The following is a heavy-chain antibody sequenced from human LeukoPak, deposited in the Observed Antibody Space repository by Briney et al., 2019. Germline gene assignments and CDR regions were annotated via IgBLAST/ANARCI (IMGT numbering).Heavy chain of an antibody. Sequence: ASVKVSCKTSGYSFTDHYMHWVRQAPGQGLEWMGWINPNSGGTNYAQKFQGRVTMTRDTSISTAYMELSRLRSDDTAVYYCARYQKEPRRSSSTTPRFDPWGQGTLVTVSS. D-gene: IGHD6-6*01. CDR2: INPNSGGT. CDR3: ARYQKEPRRSSSTTPRFDP. V-gene: IGHV1-2*02. J-gene: IGHJ5*02. CDR1: GYSFTDHY.